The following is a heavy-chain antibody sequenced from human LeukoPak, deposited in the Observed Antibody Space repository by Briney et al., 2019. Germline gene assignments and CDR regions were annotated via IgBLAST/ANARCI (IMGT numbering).Heavy chain of an antibody. CDR1: GGSISSSSYY. Sequence: SETLSLTCTVSGGSISSSSYYWSWIRQPPGKGLEWIGYIYYSGSTNYNPSLKSRVTISVDTSKNQFSLKLSSVTAADTAVYYCARHIPYYYYGMDVWGQGTTVTVSS. V-gene: IGHV4-61*01. D-gene: IGHD2-2*02. CDR3: ARHIPYYYYGMDV. J-gene: IGHJ6*02. CDR2: IYYSGST.